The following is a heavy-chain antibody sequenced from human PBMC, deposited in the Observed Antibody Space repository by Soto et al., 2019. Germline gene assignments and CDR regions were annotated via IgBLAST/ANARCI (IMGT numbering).Heavy chain of an antibody. CDR2: ISGSGGST. V-gene: IGHV3-23*01. Sequence: GESLKISCAASGFTFSSYAMSWVRQAPGKGLEWVSAISGSGGSTYYADSVKGRFTISRDNSKNTLYLQMNSLRAEDTAVYYCAKDLRYSYGPQSFFDYWGQGTLVTVSS. J-gene: IGHJ4*02. D-gene: IGHD5-18*01. CDR3: AKDLRYSYGPQSFFDY. CDR1: GFTFSSYA.